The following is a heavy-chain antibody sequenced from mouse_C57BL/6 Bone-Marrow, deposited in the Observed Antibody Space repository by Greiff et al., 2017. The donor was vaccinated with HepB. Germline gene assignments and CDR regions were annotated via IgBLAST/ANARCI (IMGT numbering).Heavy chain of an antibody. CDR3: ARQITTVVGDYYAMDY. Sequence: DVMLVESGGDLVKPGGSLKLSCAASGFTFSSYGMSWVRQTPDKRLEWVATISSGGSYTYYPDSVKGRFTISRDNAKNTLYLQMSCLKSEDTAMYYCARQITTVVGDYYAMDYWGQGTSVTVSS. V-gene: IGHV5-6*02. CDR1: GFTFSSYG. D-gene: IGHD1-1*01. CDR2: ISSGGSYT. J-gene: IGHJ4*01.